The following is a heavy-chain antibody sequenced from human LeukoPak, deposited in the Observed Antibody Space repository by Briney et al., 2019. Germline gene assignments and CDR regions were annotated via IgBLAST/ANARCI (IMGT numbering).Heavy chain of an antibody. CDR2: IKQDGSEK. J-gene: IGHJ5*02. V-gene: IGHV3-7*01. CDR1: GFTFSSYW. Sequence: GGSLRLYCAASGFTFSSYWMSWVRQAPGKGLEWVANIKQDGSEKYYVDSVRGRFTISRDNAKNSLYLQMNSLRAEDTAVYYCARDGYSSSWYWDNWFDPWGQGTLVTVSS. CDR3: ARDGYSSSWYWDNWFDP. D-gene: IGHD6-13*01.